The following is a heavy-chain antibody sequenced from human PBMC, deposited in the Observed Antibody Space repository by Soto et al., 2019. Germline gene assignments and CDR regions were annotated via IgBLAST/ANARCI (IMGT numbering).Heavy chain of an antibody. D-gene: IGHD2-15*01. Sequence: EVHLVESGGGLGQPGGFLRLSCAASGFTFSSYWMSWVRQAPGKGLEWVANIKQDGSEKYYVDSVKGRFTISRDNPKNSLYLQLNSLRAEDTAVYYCARDLISATGFDYWGQGTLVTVSS. V-gene: IGHV3-7*05. J-gene: IGHJ4*02. CDR3: ARDLISATGFDY. CDR2: IKQDGSEK. CDR1: GFTFSSYW.